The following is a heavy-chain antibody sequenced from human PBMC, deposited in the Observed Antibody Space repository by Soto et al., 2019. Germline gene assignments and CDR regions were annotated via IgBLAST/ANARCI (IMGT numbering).Heavy chain of an antibody. CDR3: AHSTYYDSSGYPPSLDY. V-gene: IGHV2-5*02. D-gene: IGHD3-22*01. J-gene: IGHJ4*02. CDR2: IYWDDDK. Sequence: QITLKESGPTLVKPTQPLTLTCTFSGFSLSTSGVGVGWIRQPPGKALEWLALIYWDDDKRYSPSLKSRLTITKATSKNQVVLTMTNMDPVDTATYYCAHSTYYDSSGYPPSLDYWGQGTLVTVSS. CDR1: GFSLSTSGVG.